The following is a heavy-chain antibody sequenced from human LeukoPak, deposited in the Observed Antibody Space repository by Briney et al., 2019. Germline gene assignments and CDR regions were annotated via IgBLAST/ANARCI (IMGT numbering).Heavy chain of an antibody. J-gene: IGHJ4*02. V-gene: IGHV3-72*01. CDR3: ARVTRPLNNFDY. Sequence: GGSLRLSCAASGFTFSSYSMNWVRQAPGKGLEWVGRTRNKANSYTTEYAASVKGRFTISRDDSKNSLYLQMNSLKTEDTAVYYCARVTRPLNNFDYWGQGTLVTVSS. CDR2: TRNKANSYTT. CDR1: GFTFSSYS.